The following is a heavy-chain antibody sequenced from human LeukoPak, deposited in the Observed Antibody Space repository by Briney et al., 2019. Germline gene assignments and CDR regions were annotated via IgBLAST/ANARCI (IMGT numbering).Heavy chain of an antibody. V-gene: IGHV4-39*07. CDR1: GGSISSSSYY. D-gene: IGHD1-26*01. CDR3: ARGRIVSSGSYGY. J-gene: IGHJ4*02. Sequence: KTSETLSLTCTVSGGSISSSSYYWSWIRQPPGKGLEWIGEINHSGSTNYNPSLKSRVTISVDTSKNQFSLKLSSVTAADTAVYYCARGRIVSSGSYGYWGQGTLVTVSS. CDR2: INHSGST.